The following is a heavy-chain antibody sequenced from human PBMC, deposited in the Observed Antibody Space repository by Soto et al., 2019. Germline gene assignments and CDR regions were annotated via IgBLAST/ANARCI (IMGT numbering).Heavy chain of an antibody. Sequence: SVKVSCKASGGTFSSYAISWVRQAPGQGLEWMGGIIPIFGTANYAQKFQGRVTITADESTSTAYMELSSLRSEDTAVYYCARALTPRNLYYYGMDVWGQGTTVTVSS. V-gene: IGHV1-69*13. CDR3: ARALTPRNLYYYGMDV. CDR2: IIPIFGTA. D-gene: IGHD1-1*01. J-gene: IGHJ6*02. CDR1: GGTFSSYA.